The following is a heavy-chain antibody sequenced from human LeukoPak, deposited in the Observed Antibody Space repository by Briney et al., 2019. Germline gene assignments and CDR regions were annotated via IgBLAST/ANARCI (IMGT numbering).Heavy chain of an antibody. CDR1: GYIPAELS. J-gene: IGHJ4*02. CDR3: ATGVFELATIHEYFDY. CDR2: FNHEEGEA. Sequence: ASVKVSCKVFGYIPAELSMHWVRQAPGKGLEWMGGFNHEEGEAFYAQKFQGSVTKIEDTSAGTAYMELRNLRYEDTAVYYCATGVFELATIHEYFDYWGQGTLVTVSS. V-gene: IGHV1-24*01. D-gene: IGHD5-24*01.